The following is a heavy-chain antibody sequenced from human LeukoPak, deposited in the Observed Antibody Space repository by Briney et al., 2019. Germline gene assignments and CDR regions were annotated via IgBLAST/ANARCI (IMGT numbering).Heavy chain of an antibody. CDR1: GVSFSDYY. CDR3: AKGYSRVLIDD. Sequence: PSETLSLTWAVYGVSFSDYYWSWIRQPPGKGLEWIGEIQQSVYTNYNPSLKSRVTISVDTSKNQLSLKLSSVTAADTAVYYCAKGYSRVLIDDWGQGTLVTVSS. D-gene: IGHD1-26*01. J-gene: IGHJ4*02. CDR2: IQQSVYT. V-gene: IGHV4-34*01.